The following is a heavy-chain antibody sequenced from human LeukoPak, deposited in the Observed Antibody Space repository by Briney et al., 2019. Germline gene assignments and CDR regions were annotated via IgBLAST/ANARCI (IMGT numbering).Heavy chain of an antibody. V-gene: IGHV1-2*02. CDR1: GYTFSGYY. D-gene: IGHD2-15*01. CDR3: ASDPCTGGTCYWYFDY. CDR2: INPNSGAT. J-gene: IGHJ4*02. Sequence: ASVWVSCKASGYTFSGYYIHWVRQAPGQGLEWMGWINPNSGATSFAQKFQGRVTMTRDTSISTAYMELSSLRSDDTAVYFCASDPCTGGTCYWYFDYWGQGSLVTVSS.